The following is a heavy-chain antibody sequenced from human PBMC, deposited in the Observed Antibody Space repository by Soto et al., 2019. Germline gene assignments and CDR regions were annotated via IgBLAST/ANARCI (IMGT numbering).Heavy chain of an antibody. CDR1: GGSLSGYY. CDR3: ARSEEYYDFWSGHRPTNWFDP. CDR2: IYYSGST. J-gene: IGHJ5*02. Sequence: SETLSLTCAVYGGSLSGYYRSWIRQPPGEGLEWIGYIYYSGSTNYNPSLKSRVTISVDTSKNQFSLKLSSVTAADTAVYYCARSEEYYDFWSGHRPTNWFDPWGQGTLVTVSS. V-gene: IGHV4-59*01. D-gene: IGHD3-3*01.